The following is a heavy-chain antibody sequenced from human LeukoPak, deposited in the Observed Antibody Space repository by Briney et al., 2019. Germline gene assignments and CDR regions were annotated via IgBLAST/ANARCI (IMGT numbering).Heavy chain of an antibody. CDR2: IYYSGST. CDR1: GGSLSSSSYY. J-gene: IGHJ3*02. V-gene: IGHV4-39*07. D-gene: IGHD6-19*01. Sequence: SETLSLTCTVSGGSLSSSSYYWGWIRQPPGKGLEWIGSIYYSGSTYYNPSLKSRVTISVDTSKNQFSLKLSSVTAADTAVYYCARAVRIAVAGTYDAFDIWGQGTMVTVSS. CDR3: ARAVRIAVAGTYDAFDI.